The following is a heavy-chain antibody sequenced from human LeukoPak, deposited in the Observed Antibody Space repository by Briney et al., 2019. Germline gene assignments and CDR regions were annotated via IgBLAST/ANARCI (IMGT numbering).Heavy chain of an antibody. J-gene: IGHJ6*04. V-gene: IGHV4-4*07. Sequence: PSETLSLTCTVSGGSISSYFWNWIRQPAGKGLKWIGRIYPSGSTNYSPSLKSRVTMSRDTSTNQFFLKLNSMTAADTAVYYCARGWEANLDVWGKGTTVTVSS. CDR1: GGSISSYF. CDR3: ARGWEANLDV. CDR2: IYPSGST. D-gene: IGHD1-26*01.